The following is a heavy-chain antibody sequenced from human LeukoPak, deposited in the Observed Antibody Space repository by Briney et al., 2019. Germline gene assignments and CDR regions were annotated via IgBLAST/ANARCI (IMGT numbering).Heavy chain of an antibody. Sequence: GGSLRLSCAASGFTFSSYWMHWVRQAPGKGLGWVSRINSDGSSTSYADSVKGRFTISRDNAKNTLYLQMNSLRAEDTAVYYCARAGLYYDFWSGYFGYWGQGTLVTVSS. J-gene: IGHJ4*02. D-gene: IGHD3-3*01. CDR3: ARAGLYYDFWSGYFGY. CDR2: INSDGSST. V-gene: IGHV3-74*01. CDR1: GFTFSSYW.